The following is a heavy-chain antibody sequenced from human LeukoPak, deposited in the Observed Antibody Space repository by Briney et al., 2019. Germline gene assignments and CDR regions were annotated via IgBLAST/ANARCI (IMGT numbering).Heavy chain of an antibody. CDR1: GFTFRNYG. Sequence: GRSLRLSCAASGFTFRNYGMYWVRQAPGKGLEWVAVISYDGSNKYYADSVKGRFTISRDNSKNTLYLQMNSLRAEDTAVYYCARERWLAFDYWGQGTLVTVSS. J-gene: IGHJ4*02. D-gene: IGHD5-24*01. V-gene: IGHV3-30*19. CDR3: ARERWLAFDY. CDR2: ISYDGSNK.